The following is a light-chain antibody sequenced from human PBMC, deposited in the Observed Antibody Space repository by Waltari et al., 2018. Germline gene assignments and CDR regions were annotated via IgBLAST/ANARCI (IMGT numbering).Light chain of an antibody. CDR2: GAS. CDR3: QQYDNWPLL. V-gene: IGKV3-15*01. CDR1: QSVSSS. Sequence: EIVMTQSPATLSVSPGERATLPCRASQSVSSSLAWYQQKPGQAPRLLFYGASIRATGIPVRFSGSGSGTDFTLTIDSVQSVDFAVYYCQQYDNWPLLFGQGTKVEIK. J-gene: IGKJ1*01.